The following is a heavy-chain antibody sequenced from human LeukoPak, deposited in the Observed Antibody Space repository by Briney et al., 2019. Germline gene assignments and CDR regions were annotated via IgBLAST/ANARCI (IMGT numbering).Heavy chain of an antibody. Sequence: ASLKVSCKASGYTFTGYYMQWGRQAPGQGLWWMGWINPNSGGTNYAQKFQGRVTMTRDTSISTAYMELSRLRSDDTAVYYCARDPRGFWSGYSDPHFDYWGQGTLVTVSS. CDR3: ARDPRGFWSGYSDPHFDY. V-gene: IGHV1-2*02. D-gene: IGHD3-3*01. J-gene: IGHJ4*02. CDR1: GYTFTGYY. CDR2: INPNSGGT.